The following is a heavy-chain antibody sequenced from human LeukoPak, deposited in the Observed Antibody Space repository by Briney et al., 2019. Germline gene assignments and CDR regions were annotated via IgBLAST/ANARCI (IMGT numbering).Heavy chain of an antibody. CDR2: IYSGGST. CDR3: ARNGYSSSWYRN. D-gene: IGHD6-13*01. J-gene: IGHJ4*02. CDR1: GSTFSNYA. V-gene: IGHV3-53*01. Sequence: GGSLRLSCAASGSTFSNYAMSWVRQAPGKGLEWVSVIYSGGSTYYADSVKGRFTISRDNSKNTLYLQMNSLRAEDTAVYYCARNGYSSSWYRNWGQGTLVTVSS.